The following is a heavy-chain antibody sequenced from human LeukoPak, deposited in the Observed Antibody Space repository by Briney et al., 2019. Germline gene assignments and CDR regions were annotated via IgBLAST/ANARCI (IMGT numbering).Heavy chain of an antibody. D-gene: IGHD4-11*01. J-gene: IGHJ4*02. CDR2: IYSGGST. V-gene: IGHV3-53*01. Sequence: PGGSLRLSCAASGFTISNNYMSWVRQAPGKGLEWVSVIYSGGSTYYADSVKGRFTISRDNSKNTLYLQMNSLRAEDTAVYYCARDTSNYYFDYWGQGTLVTVSS. CDR3: ARDTSNYYFDY. CDR1: GFTISNNY.